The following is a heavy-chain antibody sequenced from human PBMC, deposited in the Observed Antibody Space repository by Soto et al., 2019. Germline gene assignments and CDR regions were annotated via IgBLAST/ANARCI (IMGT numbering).Heavy chain of an antibody. J-gene: IGHJ4*02. CDR2: ISGGGNRT. CDR3: AKDITYDSSAYDS. Sequence: EVQLLESGGGLVQPGGSLRLSCAASGFTFSRFGMSWVRQAPGKGLEWVSGISGGGNRTYYSESVKGRFTISRDSVKNTLYLQMNSLRPEDTAAYHCAKDITYDSSAYDSWGQGTLVTVSS. CDR1: GFTFSRFG. V-gene: IGHV3-23*01. D-gene: IGHD3-22*01.